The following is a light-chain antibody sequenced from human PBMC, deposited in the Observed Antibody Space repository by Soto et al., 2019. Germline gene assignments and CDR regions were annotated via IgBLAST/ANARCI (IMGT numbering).Light chain of an antibody. J-gene: IGLJ3*02. CDR3: TSFTTTSIWV. CDR1: SSDIGFYNY. Sequence: QSALSQPASVSGSPGQSITISCTVTSSDIGFYNYVSWYQQHPGKAPKLMVCVGSNRPSGVSSSFSGSKSSNTASLTISGLRAEDEADYDCTSFTTTSIWVFGGGTKLTVL. V-gene: IGLV2-14*01. CDR2: VGS.